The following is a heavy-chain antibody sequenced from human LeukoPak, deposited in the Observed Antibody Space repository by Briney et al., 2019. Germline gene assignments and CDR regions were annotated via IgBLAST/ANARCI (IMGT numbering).Heavy chain of an antibody. Sequence: ASVKVSCKASGYTFTGYYMHWVRQAPGQGLEWMAWINPNSGDTSYAQKFQGRVSLTRDTSINTAFMELSRLRSDDTAVYYCATPKDYDFWSGYYKDAFDIWGQGTMVTVSS. V-gene: IGHV1-2*02. J-gene: IGHJ3*02. CDR3: ATPKDYDFWSGYYKDAFDI. D-gene: IGHD3-3*01. CDR2: INPNSGDT. CDR1: GYTFTGYY.